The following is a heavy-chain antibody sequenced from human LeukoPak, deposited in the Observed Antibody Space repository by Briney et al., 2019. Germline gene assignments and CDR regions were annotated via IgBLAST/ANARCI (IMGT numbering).Heavy chain of an antibody. CDR3: TKSNDAFDI. V-gene: IGHV5-51*01. CDR2: IYPGDSDT. Sequence: GESLKISCKGSGYSFTNYWIGWVRQMPGKGLEWMGIIYPGDSDTRYSPSFQGQVTISADKSISTSYLQWSSLKAADTAIYYCTKSNDAFDIWGQGTMVTVSS. CDR1: GYSFTNYW. J-gene: IGHJ3*02. D-gene: IGHD4-11*01.